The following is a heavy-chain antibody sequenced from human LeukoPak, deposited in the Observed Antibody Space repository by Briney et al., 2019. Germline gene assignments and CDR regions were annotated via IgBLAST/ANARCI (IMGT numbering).Heavy chain of an antibody. Sequence: GASVTASCKASGYTFTSYGITWVRQAPGQGLEWMGMIYPRDGSTSYAQKFLGRVTVTRDTSTSTVHMELSGLRSEDTAVYYCAREQEGFDYWGQGTLVTVSS. V-gene: IGHV1-46*01. CDR3: AREQEGFDY. J-gene: IGHJ4*02. CDR1: GYTFTSYG. CDR2: IYPRDGST.